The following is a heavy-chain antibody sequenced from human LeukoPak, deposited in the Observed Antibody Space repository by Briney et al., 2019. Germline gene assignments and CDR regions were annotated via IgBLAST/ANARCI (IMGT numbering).Heavy chain of an antibody. CDR1: GFTSSAYN. V-gene: IGHV3-21*01. Sequence: PGGSLRLSCEAFGFTSSAYNMNGVAHAPGRRLRGVSSITSTSSYAFYADSVKGRFSNSRDNAKNSLYLQMDRLRARDTALTVCTGETYYFDHWGQGTLVTVSS. CDR3: TGETYYFDH. J-gene: IGHJ4*02. CDR2: ITSTSSYA.